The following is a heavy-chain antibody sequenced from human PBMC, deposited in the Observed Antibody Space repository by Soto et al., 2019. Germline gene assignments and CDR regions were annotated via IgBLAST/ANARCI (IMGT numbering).Heavy chain of an antibody. CDR2: ISGSGGST. D-gene: IGHD6-19*01. Sequence: GGSLRLSCAASGFTFSSYAMSWVRQAPGKGLEWVSAISGSGGSTYYADSVKGRFTVSRDNSKNTLYLQMNSLRAEDTDVYYCAKRPEYSSGWLDFDYWGQGTLVTVSS. J-gene: IGHJ4*02. CDR1: GFTFSSYA. V-gene: IGHV3-23*01. CDR3: AKRPEYSSGWLDFDY.